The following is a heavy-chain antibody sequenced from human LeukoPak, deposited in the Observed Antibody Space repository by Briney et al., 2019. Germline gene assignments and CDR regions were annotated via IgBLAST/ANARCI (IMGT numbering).Heavy chain of an antibody. J-gene: IGHJ2*01. Sequence: PSETLSLTCTVSGGSIGSSSYYWGWIRQPPGKGLEWIGSIYYSGSTYYNPSLKSRVTISVDTSKNQFSLKLSSVTAADTAVYFCARSSALRGWYWYFDLWGRGTLVTVSS. V-gene: IGHV4-39*01. CDR1: GGSIGSSSYY. CDR2: IYYSGST. D-gene: IGHD6-19*01. CDR3: ARSSALRGWYWYFDL.